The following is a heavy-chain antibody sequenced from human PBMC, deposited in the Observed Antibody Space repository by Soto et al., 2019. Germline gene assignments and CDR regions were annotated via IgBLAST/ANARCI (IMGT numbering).Heavy chain of an antibody. V-gene: IGHV1-3*01. J-gene: IGHJ6*01. D-gene: IGHD5-12*01. CDR3: ARGGGVATLYYYYYYGMDV. Sequence: ASVKVSCKASGYTFTSYAMHWVRQAPGQRLEWMGWINAGNGNTKYSQKFQGRVTITRDTSASTAYMELSSLRSEDTAVYYCARGGGVATLYYYYYYGMDVWGQGTTVTVSS. CDR1: GYTFTSYA. CDR2: INAGNGNT.